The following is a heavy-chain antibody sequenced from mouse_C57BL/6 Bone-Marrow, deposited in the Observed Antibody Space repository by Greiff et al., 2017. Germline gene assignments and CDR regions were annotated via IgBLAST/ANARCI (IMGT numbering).Heavy chain of an antibody. J-gene: IGHJ4*01. CDR1: GYTFTNYW. D-gene: IGHD2-4*01. CDR3: ARSYDYDDYTMDY. CDR2: MHPNGGSP. V-gene: IGHV1-64*01. Sequence: QVQLQQPGAELVKPGASVKLSCKASGYTFTNYWMHWVKQRPGQGLEWIGMMHPNGGSPAYNEQFKSEATLSVDKSSRTAYMELSSLASEDSAVYYCARSYDYDDYTMDYWGQGTSVTVSS.